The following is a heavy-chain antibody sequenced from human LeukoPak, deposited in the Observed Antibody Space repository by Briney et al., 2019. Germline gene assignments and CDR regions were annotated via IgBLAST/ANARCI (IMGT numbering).Heavy chain of an antibody. D-gene: IGHD6-13*01. Sequence: ASETLSLTCSVSGGSISSYYWSWIRQPPGRGLEWIGYIYYSGRTSYNPSLKSRVTISVDTSKNQFSLKLNSVTVADTAVYYCVTSIALAGWGAFDVWGQGTMVTVSS. CDR2: IYYSGRT. CDR1: GGSISSYY. V-gene: IGHV4-59*12. CDR3: VTSIALAGWGAFDV. J-gene: IGHJ3*01.